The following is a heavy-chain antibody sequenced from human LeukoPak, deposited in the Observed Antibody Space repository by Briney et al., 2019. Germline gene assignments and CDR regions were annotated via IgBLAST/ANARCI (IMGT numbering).Heavy chain of an antibody. CDR2: IIPILGIA. V-gene: IGHV1-69*04. D-gene: IGHD5-12*01. CDR1: GGTFSSYA. CDR3: ARDYNGYDDYRKWDY. Sequence: SVKVSCKASGGTFSSYAISWVRQAPGQGLEWMGRIIPILGIANYAQKFQGRVTITADKSTSTAYMEVNRLGSDDTAVYYCARDYNGYDDYRKWDYWGQGTLVTVSS. J-gene: IGHJ4*02.